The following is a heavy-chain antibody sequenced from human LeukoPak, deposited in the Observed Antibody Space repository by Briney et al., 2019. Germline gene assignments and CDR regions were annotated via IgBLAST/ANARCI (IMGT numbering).Heavy chain of an antibody. Sequence: GGSLRLSCTASGFTFGDYAMSWVRQAPGKGLEWVGFIRSKAYGGTTEYAASVKGRFTISRDDSKSIAYLQMNSLKTEDTAVYYCTRVGSSAAAPFDYWGQGTLVTVSS. CDR2: IRSKAYGGTT. CDR3: TRVGSSAAAPFDY. V-gene: IGHV3-49*04. CDR1: GFTFGDYA. D-gene: IGHD6-13*01. J-gene: IGHJ4*02.